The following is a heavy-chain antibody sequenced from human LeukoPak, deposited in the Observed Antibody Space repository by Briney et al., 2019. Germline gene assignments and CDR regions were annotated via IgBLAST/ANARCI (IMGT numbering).Heavy chain of an antibody. CDR1: GFTFSHYG. CDR3: ARDSGNSGYDVHDY. J-gene: IGHJ4*02. Sequence: PGRSLRLSCATSGFTFSHYGMHWVRQAPGKGLEWVAVIWSDGTNTYYGDPVKGRFTISRDNFQRTVYLQMNSLRAEDTAVYYCARDSGNSGYDVHDYWGQGTLVTVSS. V-gene: IGHV3-33*01. D-gene: IGHD5-12*01. CDR2: IWSDGTNT.